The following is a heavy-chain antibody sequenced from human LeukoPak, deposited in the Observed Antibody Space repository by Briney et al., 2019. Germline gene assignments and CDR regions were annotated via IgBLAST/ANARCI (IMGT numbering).Heavy chain of an antibody. Sequence: ASVKVSCKASGYTFTSYGISWVRQAPGQGLEWMGWINPNSGGTNYAQKFQGRVTMTRDTSISTAYMELSRLRSDDTAVYYCARRGFDTYYYGSGTDDAFDIWGQGTMVTVSS. D-gene: IGHD3-10*01. CDR1: GYTFTSYG. V-gene: IGHV1-2*02. CDR2: INPNSGGT. CDR3: ARRGFDTYYYGSGTDDAFDI. J-gene: IGHJ3*02.